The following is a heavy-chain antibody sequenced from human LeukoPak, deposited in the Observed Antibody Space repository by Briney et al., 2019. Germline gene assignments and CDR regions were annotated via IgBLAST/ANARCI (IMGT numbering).Heavy chain of an antibody. D-gene: IGHD3-10*01. Sequence: SETLSLTCTVSGGSISSYYWSWIRQPPGKGLEWIGYIYYSGSTNYNPSLKSRVTISVDTSKNQFSLKLSSVTAADTAVYYCASYSTTGRFDYWGQGTLVTVSS. CDR3: ASYSTTGRFDY. J-gene: IGHJ4*02. V-gene: IGHV4-59*01. CDR2: IYYSGST. CDR1: GGSISSYY.